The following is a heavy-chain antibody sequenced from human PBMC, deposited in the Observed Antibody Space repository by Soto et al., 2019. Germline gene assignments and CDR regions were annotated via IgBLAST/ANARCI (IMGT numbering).Heavy chain of an antibody. J-gene: IGHJ6*03. CDR3: ARGGGSRSSSWYYYYYMDV. Sequence: PGGSLRLSCAASGFTFSSYAMNWVRQAPGKGLEWVSDISDSGGNTYYADSVKGRFTISRDNSKNTLYLQMHSLRAEDTAVYYRARGGGSRSSSWYYYYYMDVWGKGTTVTVSS. D-gene: IGHD6-13*01. CDR1: GFTFSSYA. CDR2: ISDSGGNT. V-gene: IGHV3-23*01.